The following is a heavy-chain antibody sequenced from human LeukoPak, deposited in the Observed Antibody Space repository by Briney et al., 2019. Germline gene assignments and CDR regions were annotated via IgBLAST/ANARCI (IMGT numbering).Heavy chain of an antibody. CDR3: AISSMIVAGWASDI. D-gene: IGHD3-22*01. V-gene: IGHV5-51*01. CDR2: IYPGDSDT. J-gene: IGHJ3*02. Sequence: GEPLKISCKGSGYNFSRYWIAWVREMPGKGLEWMGIIYPGDSDTRYSPSFQGQVTISADKSITTAYLQWSSLKASDTAMYYCAISSMIVAGWASDIWGQGTMVTVSS. CDR1: GYNFSRYW.